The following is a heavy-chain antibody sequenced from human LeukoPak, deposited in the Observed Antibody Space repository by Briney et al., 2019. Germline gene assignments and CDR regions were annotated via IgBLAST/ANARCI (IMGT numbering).Heavy chain of an antibody. Sequence: ASVKVSCKASGGTFTNYAISWVRQAPGQGLERMGGIIPMYGTPSYAQNFQGKVTITTDESTSTSYLELNSLRSEDTAVYYCARPDKAAQYGPFDYWGQGTLVIVSS. CDR3: ARPDKAAQYGPFDY. J-gene: IGHJ4*02. D-gene: IGHD6-6*01. CDR1: GGTFTNYA. V-gene: IGHV1-69*05. CDR2: IIPMYGTP.